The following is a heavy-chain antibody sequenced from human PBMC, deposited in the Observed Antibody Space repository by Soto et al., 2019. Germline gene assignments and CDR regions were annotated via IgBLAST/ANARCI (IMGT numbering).Heavy chain of an antibody. CDR3: ARHGSGDYFWFDP. CDR1: GFTFSSFW. CDR2: ASPDGTTT. Sequence: EVQLVESGGGLVQPGGSLRLSWAASGFTFSSFWMHWVRQAPGKGLVWVSRASPDGTTTSYADSVRGRFTISRDNAKNTLYMQMNSLRAEDTAVYYCARHGSGDYFWFDPWGQGTLVTVSS. V-gene: IGHV3-74*01. J-gene: IGHJ5*02. D-gene: IGHD4-17*01.